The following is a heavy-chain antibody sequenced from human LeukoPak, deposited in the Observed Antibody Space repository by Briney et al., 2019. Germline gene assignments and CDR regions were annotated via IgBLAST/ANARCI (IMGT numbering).Heavy chain of an antibody. CDR2: ISSSSSYI. CDR3: ARGIAAPDFDY. D-gene: IGHD6-13*01. V-gene: IGHV3-21*01. CDR1: GFTFSSYS. Sequence: GGSLRLSCAASGFTFSSYSMDWVRQAPGKGLEWVSSISSSSSYIYYADSVKGRFTISRDNAKNSLYLQMNSLRAEDTAVYYCARGIAAPDFDYWGQGTLVTVSS. J-gene: IGHJ4*02.